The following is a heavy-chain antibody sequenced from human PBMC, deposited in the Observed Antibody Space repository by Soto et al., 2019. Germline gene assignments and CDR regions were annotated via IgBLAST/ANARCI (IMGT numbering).Heavy chain of an antibody. Sequence: SETLSLTCTVSGGSISSGGYSWSWLRQPPGKALEWIGYIYYIGSTYHNPSLKSRVALSVDRSKNQFSLKLSSVTAADTAVYYCARDLGYSSSWNNWFDPWGQGIPVTVSS. D-gene: IGHD6-13*01. J-gene: IGHJ5*02. CDR1: GGSISSGGYS. CDR3: ARDLGYSSSWNNWFDP. CDR2: IYYIGST. V-gene: IGHV4-30-2*01.